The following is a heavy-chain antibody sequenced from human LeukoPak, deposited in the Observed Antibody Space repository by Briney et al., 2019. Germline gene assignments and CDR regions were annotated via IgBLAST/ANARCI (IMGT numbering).Heavy chain of an antibody. CDR3: TTAPVLRYFDWLLPPSYYFDY. D-gene: IGHD3-9*01. CDR1: GFTFSSYA. CDR2: ISGSGGST. J-gene: IGHJ4*02. Sequence: TGGSLRLSCAASGFTFSSYAMSWVRQAPGKGLEWVSAISGSGGSTYYADSVKGRFTISRDNSKNTLYLQMNSLRAEDTAVYYCTTAPVLRYFDWLLPPSYYFDYWGQGTLVTVSS. V-gene: IGHV3-23*01.